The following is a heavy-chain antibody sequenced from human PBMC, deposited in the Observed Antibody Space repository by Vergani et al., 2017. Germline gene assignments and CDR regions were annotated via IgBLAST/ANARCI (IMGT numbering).Heavy chain of an antibody. Sequence: QVQLVQSGAEVKKPGSSVKVSCKASGGTFSSYAISWVRQAPGQGLEWMGGTLPIFGTANYAQKFQGRVTITADESTSTAYMGLSSLRSEDTAVYYCAQGTMTTVVTDAFDIWGQGTMVTVSS. D-gene: IGHD4-23*01. V-gene: IGHV1-69*01. CDR3: AQGTMTTVVTDAFDI. J-gene: IGHJ3*02. CDR1: GGTFSSYA. CDR2: TLPIFGTA.